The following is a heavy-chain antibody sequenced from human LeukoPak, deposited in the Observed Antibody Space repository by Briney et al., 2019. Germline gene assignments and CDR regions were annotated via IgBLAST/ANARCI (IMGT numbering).Heavy chain of an antibody. Sequence: GESLKISCKGSGSSFTSYWIGWVRQMPGKGLEWMGIIYPGDSDTRYSPSFQGQVTISADKSISTAYLQWSSLKASDTAMYYCARLAQYYYDSSGYSGYFDYWGQGTLVTVSS. CDR3: ARLAQYYYDSSGYSGYFDY. CDR1: GSSFTSYW. V-gene: IGHV5-51*03. J-gene: IGHJ4*02. CDR2: IYPGDSDT. D-gene: IGHD3-22*01.